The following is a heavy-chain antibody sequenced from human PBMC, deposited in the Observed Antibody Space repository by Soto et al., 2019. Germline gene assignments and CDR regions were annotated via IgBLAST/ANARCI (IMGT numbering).Heavy chain of an antibody. Sequence: EVQLVESGGGLVQPGGSVRLSCAASGFTFSSYWRHWVRQAPGKGLMWVSRIHNDGSTTRYADSVKGRFTISRDNAKNTLYLQMSSLRVEDTAVYYCARDNWTSYWGQGTLVTVSS. CDR2: IHNDGSTT. CDR3: ARDNWTSY. CDR1: GFTFSSYW. D-gene: IGHD1-20*01. J-gene: IGHJ4*01. V-gene: IGHV3-74*01.